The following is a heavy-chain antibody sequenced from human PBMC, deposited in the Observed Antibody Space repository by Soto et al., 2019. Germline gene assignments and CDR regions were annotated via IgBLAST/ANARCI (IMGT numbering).Heavy chain of an antibody. CDR3: ASDHSGYYYRFGGVFDY. CDR1: GGTFSSYA. CDR2: IIPIFGTA. D-gene: IGHD3-22*01. Sequence: QVQLVQSGAEVKKPGSSVKVSCKASGGTFSSYAISWVRQAPGQGLEWMGGIIPIFGTANYAQKFQGRVTITADESTSTAYMELSSLRSEDTAVYYCASDHSGYYYRFGGVFDYWGQGTLVTVSS. V-gene: IGHV1-69*01. J-gene: IGHJ4*02.